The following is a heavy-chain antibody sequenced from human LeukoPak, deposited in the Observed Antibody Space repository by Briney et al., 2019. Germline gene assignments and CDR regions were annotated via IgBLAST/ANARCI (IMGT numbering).Heavy chain of an antibody. CDR2: IIPIFGTA. V-gene: IGHV1-69*13. CDR3: ARDRPGRYCSTISCYSASPFDP. J-gene: IGHJ5*02. Sequence: ASVKVSCKASGGTVSRYPISWVRQAPGQGLEWMGGIIPIFGTANYAQKFQGRVAITADESTSTAYMELSSLKSEDTAVYYCARDRPGRYCSTISCYSASPFDPWGQGTLVTVSS. D-gene: IGHD2-2*02. CDR1: GGTVSRYP.